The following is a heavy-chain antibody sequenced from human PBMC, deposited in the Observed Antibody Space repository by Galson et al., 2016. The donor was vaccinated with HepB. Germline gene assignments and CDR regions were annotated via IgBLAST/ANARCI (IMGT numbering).Heavy chain of an antibody. D-gene: IGHD6-13*01. Sequence: SLRLSCAASGFTLDDYAIHWVRQVPGKGLEWVSLISADGGSTYYADSVKGRFTISRDNSNNSLHLQMSSLRVEDSALYYCAKDITSYSTNWDHYYYGMDVWGQGTTVTVSS. CDR3: AKDITSYSTNWDHYYYGMDV. V-gene: IGHV3-43*02. J-gene: IGHJ6*02. CDR1: GFTLDDYA. CDR2: ISADGGST.